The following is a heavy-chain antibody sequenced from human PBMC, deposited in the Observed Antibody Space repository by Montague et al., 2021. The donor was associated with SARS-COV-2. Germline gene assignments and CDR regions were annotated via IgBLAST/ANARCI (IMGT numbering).Heavy chain of an antibody. CDR3: ARKTSRGLTIFGVVTASYCFDY. CDR2: IYYSGST. J-gene: IGHJ4*02. Sequence: SETLSLTCTVSGGSISSSSYFWGWIRQPPGKGLEWIGGIYYSGSTYYNPSLKSRVTISVDTSKNQFSLKLGSVTAADTAVFYCARKTSRGLTIFGVVTASYCFDYWGQGTLVTVSS. V-gene: IGHV4-39*01. D-gene: IGHD3-3*01. CDR1: GGSISSSSYF.